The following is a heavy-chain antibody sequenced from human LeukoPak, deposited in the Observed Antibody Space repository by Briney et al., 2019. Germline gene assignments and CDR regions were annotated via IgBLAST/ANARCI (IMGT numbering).Heavy chain of an antibody. CDR2: IKSKTDGGTT. J-gene: IGHJ6*03. CDR1: GFTFSNAW. Sequence: GGSLRLSCAASGFTFSNAWMSWVRQAPGKGLEWVGRIKSKTDGGTTDYAVPVKGRFTISRDDSKNTLYLQMNSLKTEDTAVYYCTTQLGYYHYYMDVWGKGTTVTVSS. V-gene: IGHV3-15*01. D-gene: IGHD3-16*01. CDR3: TTQLGYYHYYMDV.